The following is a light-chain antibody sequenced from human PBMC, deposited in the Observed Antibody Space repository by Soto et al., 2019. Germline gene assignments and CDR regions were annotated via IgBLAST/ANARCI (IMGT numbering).Light chain of an antibody. J-gene: IGKJ4*01. CDR2: AAS. CDR3: QQSYSTPLT. V-gene: IGKV1-39*01. CDR1: QSIGYY. Sequence: DIQMTQSPSSLSASVGDRVTITCRASQSIGYYLNWYQQKPGTAPKLLIYAASSLQSGVPSRFSGSGSGTDFTLTISSLQPEDFATYYCQQSYSTPLTFGGGTKVEIK.